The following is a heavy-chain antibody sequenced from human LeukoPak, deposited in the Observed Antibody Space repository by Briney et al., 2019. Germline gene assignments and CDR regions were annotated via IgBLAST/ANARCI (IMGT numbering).Heavy chain of an antibody. CDR1: GYSFTYW. CDR2: IYSGDSHT. J-gene: IGHJ4*02. CDR3: ASARHGDYVWDY. Sequence: GESLKISCKGSGYSFTYWIGWVRQMPGKGLEWMGIIYSGDSHTKYSPSFQGRVTISVDNSISTAYLQWSSLEASDTAMYYCASARHGDYVWDYWGQGTLVTVFS. V-gene: IGHV5-51*01. D-gene: IGHD4-17*01.